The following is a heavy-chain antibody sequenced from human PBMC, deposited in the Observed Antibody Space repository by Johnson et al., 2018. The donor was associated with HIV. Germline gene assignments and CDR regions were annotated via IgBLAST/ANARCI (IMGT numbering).Heavy chain of an antibody. CDR2: IRSEGSDK. Sequence: QLVESGGGVVQPGGSLRLSCAASGFTFKNYDMHLVRQVPGKGLEWVSFIRSEGSDKYYADSVRGRFSISRDNSKNTLYLQMNSLRAEDTAVYYCANLDVNHAFDIWGQGTTVTVSS. V-gene: IGHV3-30*02. CDR3: ANLDVNHAFDI. CDR1: GFTFKNYD. J-gene: IGHJ3*02. D-gene: IGHD3-3*01.